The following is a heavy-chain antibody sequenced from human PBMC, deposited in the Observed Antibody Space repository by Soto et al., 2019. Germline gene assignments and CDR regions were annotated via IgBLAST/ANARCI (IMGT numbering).Heavy chain of an antibody. J-gene: IGHJ6*02. CDR1: GYTFTGYY. Sequence: ASVKVSCKASGYTFTGYYIHWVREAPGQGLEWMGWINPQTGGTGYAQKFQGRVTLSRDTSINTAYLELSSLTFDDAAVYFCARERDQVRSDGMDVWGQGTTVTVSS. V-gene: IGHV1-2*02. CDR2: INPQTGGT. CDR3: ARERDQVRSDGMDV. D-gene: IGHD2-2*01.